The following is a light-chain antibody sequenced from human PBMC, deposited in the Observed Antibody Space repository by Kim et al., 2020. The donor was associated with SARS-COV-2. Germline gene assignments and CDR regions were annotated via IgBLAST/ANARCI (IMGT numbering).Light chain of an antibody. J-gene: IGKJ1*01. Sequence: IQMTQSPSTLSASVGDRVTITCRASQSISGWLAWYQQKPGKAPNLLIFDASILVSGVPSRFSGSGSGTEFTLTISSLQPDDFATYHCQQYGSYSRTFGQGTKV. CDR1: QSISGW. CDR3: QQYGSYSRT. CDR2: DAS. V-gene: IGKV1-5*01.